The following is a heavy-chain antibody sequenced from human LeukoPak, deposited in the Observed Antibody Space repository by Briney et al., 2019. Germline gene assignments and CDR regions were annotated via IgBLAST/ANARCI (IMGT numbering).Heavy chain of an antibody. CDR3: ARGFYPYYYYYGMDV. CDR2: INHSGST. Sequence: SETLSLTCAVYGGSFSGYYWSRIRQPPGKGLEWIGEINHSGSTNYNPSLKSRVTISVDTSKNQFSLKLSSVTAADTAVYYCARGFYPYYYYYGMDVWGQGTTVTVSS. CDR1: GGSFSGYY. J-gene: IGHJ6*02. V-gene: IGHV4-34*01.